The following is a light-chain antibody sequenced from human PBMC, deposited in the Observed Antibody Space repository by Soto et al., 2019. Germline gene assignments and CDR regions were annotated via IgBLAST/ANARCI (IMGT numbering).Light chain of an antibody. CDR1: SSDVGGYNY. V-gene: IGLV2-14*01. CDR3: SSYTSSSTLDVV. Sequence: QSVLTQPASVSGSPGQSITISCTGTSSDVGGYNYVSWYQQHPGKAPKLMIYDVSNRPSGVSNRFSGSKSGNTASLTISGLQAEDEADYYCSSYTSSSTLDVVCGGGTKLTVL. CDR2: DVS. J-gene: IGLJ2*01.